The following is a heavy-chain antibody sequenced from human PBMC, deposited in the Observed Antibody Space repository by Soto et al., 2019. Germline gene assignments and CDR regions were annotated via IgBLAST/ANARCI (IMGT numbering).Heavy chain of an antibody. CDR1: GVTFGSYA. J-gene: IGHJ3*02. D-gene: IGHD3-22*01. Sequence: PGRSLRLSCAAPGVTFGSYAMHWVGQGPGKGLEWVAVISYDGSNKYYADSVKGRFTISRDNSKNTLYLQMNSLRAEDTAVYYCARDHVYYCDSSGYDAFDICGQGTMV. CDR3: ARDHVYYCDSSGYDAFDI. V-gene: IGHV3-30-3*01. CDR2: ISYDGSNK.